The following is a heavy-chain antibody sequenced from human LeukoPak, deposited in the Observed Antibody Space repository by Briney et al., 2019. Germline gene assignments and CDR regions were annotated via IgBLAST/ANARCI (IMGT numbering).Heavy chain of an antibody. Sequence: SETLSLTRTVSGYSLSSGYYWGWIRQPPGKGLEWISNIFHSGSTYYNPSLKSRVTISVDTSKNQFSLRLSSVTAADTAVYYCARGSAAAYFFDYWGQGALVTVSS. CDR1: GYSLSSGYY. V-gene: IGHV4-38-2*02. D-gene: IGHD6-13*01. CDR2: IFHSGST. J-gene: IGHJ4*02. CDR3: ARGSAAAYFFDY.